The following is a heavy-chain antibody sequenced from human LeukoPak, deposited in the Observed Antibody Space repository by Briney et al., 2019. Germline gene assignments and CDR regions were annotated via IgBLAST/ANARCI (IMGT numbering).Heavy chain of an antibody. V-gene: IGHV4-59*08. Sequence: SETLSLTCTVSGGSMSSYYWSWIRQPPGKGLECIGYISYSGSTNYNPSLKSRVTISVDTSKNQFSLKLSSVTAADTAVYSCARYSPTPVRGMDVWGQGTTVTVSS. CDR1: GGSMSSYY. CDR3: ARYSPTPVRGMDV. J-gene: IGHJ6*02. D-gene: IGHD2-15*01. CDR2: ISYSGST.